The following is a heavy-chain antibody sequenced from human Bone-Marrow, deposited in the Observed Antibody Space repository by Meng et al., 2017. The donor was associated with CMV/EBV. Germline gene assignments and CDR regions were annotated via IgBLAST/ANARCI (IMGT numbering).Heavy chain of an antibody. CDR3: ATAMTAAGAFDP. Sequence: CKASGYTFTGYHLHWVRQAPGQGLEWMGWINPNSGATNYAQIFQGRVTMTRDTSISTAYMELSRLTSDDTAVYYCATAMTAAGAFDPWGQGTLVTVSS. V-gene: IGHV1-2*02. D-gene: IGHD6-13*01. CDR2: INPNSGAT. J-gene: IGHJ5*02. CDR1: GYTFTGYH.